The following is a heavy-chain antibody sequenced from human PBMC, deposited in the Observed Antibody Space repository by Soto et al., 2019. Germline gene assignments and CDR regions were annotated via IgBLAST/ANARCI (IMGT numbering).Heavy chain of an antibody. CDR1: GFTFSSYS. Sequence: EVQLVESGGGLVKPGGSLRLSCAASGFTFSSYSMNWVRQAPGKGLEWVAAISRSSSYIYYAESVKGRINISRDNAKNSLYLQMNSLRAEDTAVYYCARPITMGRGVITFDAFDIWGQGTMVTVSS. D-gene: IGHD3-10*01. CDR3: ARPITMGRGVITFDAFDI. V-gene: IGHV3-21*01. J-gene: IGHJ3*02. CDR2: ISRSSSYI.